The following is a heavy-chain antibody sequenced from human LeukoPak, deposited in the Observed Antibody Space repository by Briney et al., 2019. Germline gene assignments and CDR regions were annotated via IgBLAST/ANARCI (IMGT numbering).Heavy chain of an antibody. J-gene: IGHJ6*02. CDR3: ARGLESSGWYGMDV. V-gene: IGHV1-46*01. CDR1: GYTFSRHY. Sequence: VASVKVSCKTSGYTFSRHYIHWVRQAPGQGLEWLGIINTSGATTRYGQNFKGRVTATRDTSTSTVYTEMSSLNSEDTAVYYCARGLESSGWYGMDVWGQGTTIIVSS. D-gene: IGHD6-19*01. CDR2: INTSGATT.